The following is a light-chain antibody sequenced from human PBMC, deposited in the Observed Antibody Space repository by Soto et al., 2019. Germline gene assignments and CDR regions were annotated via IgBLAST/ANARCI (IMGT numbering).Light chain of an antibody. CDR2: AAS. V-gene: IGKV3-20*01. J-gene: IGKJ3*01. CDR1: QRVSNSL. Sequence: EIVLTQSPGTLSLSPGERATLSCRASQRVSNSLVAWYQQKPGQAPRPLMSAASSRATGIPDRFSGSGSGTDFTLTIGSLEPEDFAVYYCQTYGDSLFTFGPGTKVETK. CDR3: QTYGDSLFT.